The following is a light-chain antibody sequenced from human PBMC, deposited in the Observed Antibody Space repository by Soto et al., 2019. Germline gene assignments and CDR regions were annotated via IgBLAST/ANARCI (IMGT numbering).Light chain of an antibody. V-gene: IGKV3-15*01. J-gene: IGKJ1*01. CDR1: QSVGTN. Sequence: DIVMTQSPYTLSVSPGERATLSCRASQSVGTNLAWYQRNPGQAPRLLVYGASTRATGIPARFTGSGSGTEFTLTISRLQSEYFAVYYCQQYNNWPRTFGQGTKVEI. CDR3: QQYNNWPRT. CDR2: GAS.